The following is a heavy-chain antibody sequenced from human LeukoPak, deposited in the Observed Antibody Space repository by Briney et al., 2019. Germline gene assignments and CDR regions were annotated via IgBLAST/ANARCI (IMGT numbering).Heavy chain of an antibody. D-gene: IGHD3-10*01. Sequence: PSETLSLTCIASGGSINDYYWSWIRQSPGKGLEWIGYTYYTGSTSFNPSLKSRVTISLDTSKNQFSLKLSSVTAADTAVYYCARSIIYYYGSGSYYNRNSYYFDYWAREPWSPSPQ. CDR3: ARSIIYYYGSGSYYNRNSYYFDY. CDR1: GGSINDYY. V-gene: IGHV4-59*12. CDR2: TYYTGST. J-gene: IGHJ4*02.